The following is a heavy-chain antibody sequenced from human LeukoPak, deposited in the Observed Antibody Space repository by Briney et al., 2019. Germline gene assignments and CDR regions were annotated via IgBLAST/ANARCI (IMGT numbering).Heavy chain of an antibody. CDR2: IDSDGSST. V-gene: IGHV3-74*01. CDR3: ARGGLAARLPDWFDP. J-gene: IGHJ5*02. CDR1: GFTFNTYW. D-gene: IGHD6-6*01. Sequence: PGGSLRLSCAASGFTFNTYWMHWVRQAPGKGLVWVSRIDSDGSSTNYADSVKGRFTISRDNAKNTLYLQMSSLRAEDTAVYYCARGGLAARLPDWFDPWGQGTLVTVSS.